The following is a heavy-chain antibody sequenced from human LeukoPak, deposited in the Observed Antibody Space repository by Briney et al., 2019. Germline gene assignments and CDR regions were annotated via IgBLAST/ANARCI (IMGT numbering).Heavy chain of an antibody. CDR3: AKGSFGDYEEVGDY. CDR2: ISYDGSNQ. V-gene: IGHV3-30*18. CDR1: GFTLSNYG. D-gene: IGHD4-17*01. Sequence: PGRSLRLSCSASGFTLSNYGMHWVRQAPSKGLEWVAVISYDGSNQYYADSVKGRFTISRDNSKNTLFLQMNSLRAEDTAVFYCAKGSFGDYEEVGDYWGQGTLVTVSS. J-gene: IGHJ4*02.